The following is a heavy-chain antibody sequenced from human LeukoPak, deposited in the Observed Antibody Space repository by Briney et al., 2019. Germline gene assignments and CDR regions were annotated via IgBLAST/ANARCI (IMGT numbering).Heavy chain of an antibody. J-gene: IGHJ5*02. CDR1: GDSVSSNSAA. CDR2: TYYRSNLYN. D-gene: IGHD2-2*01. V-gene: IGHV6-1*01. Sequence: SQTLSLTCAISGDSVSSNSAAWNWIRQSPSRGLEWLGRTYYRSNLYNNYTVSVKSRITINADTSKNQFSLQLTSVTPEDTAVYYCARSLPATVGNWLDPWGQGTLVIVSS. CDR3: ARSLPATVGNWLDP.